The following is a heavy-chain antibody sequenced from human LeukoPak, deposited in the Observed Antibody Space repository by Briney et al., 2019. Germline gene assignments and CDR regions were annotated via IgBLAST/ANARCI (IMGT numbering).Heavy chain of an antibody. CDR3: ARARRVPAAIKGNGFDY. CDR2: INHSGST. Sequence: SETLSLTCAVYGGSFSGYFWSWFRQPPGKGLEWIGKINHSGSTNYNPSLKSRVTISVDTSKNQFSLKLSSVTAADTAVYYCARARRVPAAIKGNGFDYWGQGTLVTVSS. J-gene: IGHJ4*02. CDR1: GGSFSGYF. D-gene: IGHD2-2*01. V-gene: IGHV4-34*01.